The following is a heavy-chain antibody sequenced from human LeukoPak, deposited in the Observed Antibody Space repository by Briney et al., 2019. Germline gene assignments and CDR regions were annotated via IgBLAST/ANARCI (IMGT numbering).Heavy chain of an antibody. CDR3: ARATKRGYSYGPNDY. CDR2: INPSGGST. Sequence: ASVKVSCKASGYTFTSYYMHWVRQAPGQGLEWMGIINPSGGSTSYAQKFQGRVTMTRDTSTNTVYMELSSLRSEDTAVYYCARATKRGYSYGPNDYWGQGTLVTVSS. D-gene: IGHD5-18*01. CDR1: GYTFTSYY. V-gene: IGHV1-46*01. J-gene: IGHJ4*02.